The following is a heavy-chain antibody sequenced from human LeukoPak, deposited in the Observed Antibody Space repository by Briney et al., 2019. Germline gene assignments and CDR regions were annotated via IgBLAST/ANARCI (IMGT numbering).Heavy chain of an antibody. V-gene: IGHV3-74*03. J-gene: IGHJ4*02. Sequence: GGSLRLACAASGFKLSSYYMDWVRQGPGKGLVWVSRLKSDGSSTKYADFVQGRFTISRDDAKNTLYLQMTSVRVEDAAVYYCARTTMETQYFDRWGRGTLVTVSS. D-gene: IGHD1-1*01. CDR3: ARTTMETQYFDR. CDR2: LKSDGSST. CDR1: GFKLSSYY.